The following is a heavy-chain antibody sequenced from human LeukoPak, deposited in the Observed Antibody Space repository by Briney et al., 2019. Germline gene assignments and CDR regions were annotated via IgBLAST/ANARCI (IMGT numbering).Heavy chain of an antibody. Sequence: GGSLRLSCAASGFTFSSYWMSWVRQAPGKGLEWVANIKQDGSEKCYVDSVKGRFTISRDNAKNSLYLQMNSLRAEDTAVYYCARSEYYYDSSGYYYFDYWGQGTLVTVSS. CDR1: GFTFSSYW. V-gene: IGHV3-7*01. CDR2: IKQDGSEK. CDR3: ARSEYYYDSSGYYYFDY. J-gene: IGHJ4*02. D-gene: IGHD3-22*01.